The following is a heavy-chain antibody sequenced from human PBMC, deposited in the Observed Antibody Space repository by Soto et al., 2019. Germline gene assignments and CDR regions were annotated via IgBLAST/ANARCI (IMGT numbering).Heavy chain of an antibody. CDR2: INHSGRS. V-gene: IGHV4-34*01. CDR1: GATFSDYS. CDR3: ARLTMYGSSYNGLDV. J-gene: IGHJ3*01. D-gene: IGHD2-2*02. Sequence: QVQLQQWGAGLLRPSETLSLTCVVSGATFSDYSWGWIRQTPGKGLQRIGEINHSGRSTYSPYFKTRAGITVDASKNPLSLCLMSVTAAVTAVSYCARLTMYGSSYNGLDVWGQGALVTVSS.